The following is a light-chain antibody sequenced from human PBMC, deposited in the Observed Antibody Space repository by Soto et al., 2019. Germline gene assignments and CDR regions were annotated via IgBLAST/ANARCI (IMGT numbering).Light chain of an antibody. Sequence: SARNQPAYGSGSPVQALTISYTGTSSDVGANTYVSWYLQRPGEVTRLMVYDVYYRPSGVSNRFSGSKSGNTASLTISGLQAEDEGDYYCSSYTSTHLFVCGSGTKVT. CDR2: DVY. V-gene: IGLV2-14*03. J-gene: IGLJ1*01. CDR3: SSYTSTHLFV. CDR1: SSDVGANTY.